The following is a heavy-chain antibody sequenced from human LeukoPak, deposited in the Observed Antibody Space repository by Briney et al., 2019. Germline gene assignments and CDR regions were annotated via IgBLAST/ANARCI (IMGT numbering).Heavy chain of an antibody. J-gene: IGHJ3*02. D-gene: IGHD3-22*01. CDR1: GFTFSSYA. CDR2: ISASGVNT. CDR3: AKMLLNYFDTSGGAFDI. Sequence: PGGSLRLSCAASGFTFSSYAMSWVRQAPGKGLEWVSGISASGVNTYYADSVKGRFTISRDNSKNTLYLQMNSLRAEDTAIYYCAKMLLNYFDTSGGAFDIWGQGTMVTVSS. V-gene: IGHV3-23*01.